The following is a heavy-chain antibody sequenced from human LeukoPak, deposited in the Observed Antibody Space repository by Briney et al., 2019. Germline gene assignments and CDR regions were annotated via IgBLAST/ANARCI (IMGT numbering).Heavy chain of an antibody. CDR2: VYHVGTT. CDR3: ARGLGFLIGSIWYPDAFDI. CDR1: GYSISGAYY. V-gene: IGHV4-38-2*02. J-gene: IGHJ3*02. D-gene: IGHD6-13*01. Sequence: SETLSLTCTVSGYSISGAYYWGWIRQPPGKGLEWIVVYHVGTTDYNPSLRSRVTISVDGSKNQMSLTLRSVAAEDTAMYYCARGLGFLIGSIWYPDAFDIWGQGAMVTVSS.